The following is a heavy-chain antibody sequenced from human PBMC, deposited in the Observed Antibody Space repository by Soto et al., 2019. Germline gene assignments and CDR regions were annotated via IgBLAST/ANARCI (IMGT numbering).Heavy chain of an antibody. J-gene: IGHJ6*02. D-gene: IGHD6-13*01. CDR2: ISSSSSYI. V-gene: IGHV3-21*01. CDR1: GFTFSSYS. CDR3: ARELEAAPYYYYYGMDV. Sequence: GGSLRLSCAASGFTFSSYSMNWVRQAPGKGLEWVSSISSSSSYIYYADSVKGRFTISRDNAKNSLYLQMNSLRAEDTAVYYCARELEAAPYYYYYGMDVWGQGTTVTVS.